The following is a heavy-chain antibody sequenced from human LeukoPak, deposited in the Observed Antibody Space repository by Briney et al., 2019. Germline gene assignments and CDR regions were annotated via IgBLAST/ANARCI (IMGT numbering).Heavy chain of an antibody. D-gene: IGHD3-3*01. Sequence: SVKVSCKASGGTISSYAISWVRQAPGQGLEWMGRIIPILGIANYAQKFQGRVTITADKSTSTAYMELSSLRSEDTAVYYCARLALYDFWSGYCKGMDVWGQGTTVTVSS. J-gene: IGHJ6*02. CDR2: IIPILGIA. CDR1: GGTISSYA. CDR3: ARLALYDFWSGYCKGMDV. V-gene: IGHV1-69*04.